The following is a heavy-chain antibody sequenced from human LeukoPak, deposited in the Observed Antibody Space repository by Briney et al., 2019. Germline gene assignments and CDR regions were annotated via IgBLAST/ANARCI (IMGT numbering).Heavy chain of an antibody. CDR2: IYPGDSDT. Sequence: GESLKISCKGLGHSFSSYWIGWVRQMPGKGLEWMGTIYPGDSDTRYSPSFQGQVTISADKSINTAYLQWSSLKASDAAIYYCARLRAGIISAADYWGQGTLVTVSS. D-gene: IGHD6-13*01. CDR1: GHSFSSYW. CDR3: ARLRAGIISAADY. V-gene: IGHV5-51*01. J-gene: IGHJ4*02.